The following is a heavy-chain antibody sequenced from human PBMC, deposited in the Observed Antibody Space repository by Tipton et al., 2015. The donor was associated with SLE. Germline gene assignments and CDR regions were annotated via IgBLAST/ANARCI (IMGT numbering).Heavy chain of an antibody. Sequence: TLSLTCTVSSGPITSHYWTWIRQPPGKGLEWIGSAYYSGDSNYNPSPRTRVTMSVDTSNNLFSLRLSSVTAADTAVYYWARDDRWNAPGWWFDPWGQGTLVTVSS. CDR3: ARDDRWNAPGWWFDP. CDR2: AYYSGDS. CDR1: SGPITSHY. D-gene: IGHD1-1*01. V-gene: IGHV4-59*11. J-gene: IGHJ5*02.